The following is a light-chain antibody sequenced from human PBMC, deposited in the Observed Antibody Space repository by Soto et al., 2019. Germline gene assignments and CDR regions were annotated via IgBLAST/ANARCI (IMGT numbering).Light chain of an antibody. J-gene: IGKJ4*01. CDR1: QSVVTN. CDR2: SAS. Sequence: IVMTQSPVTLSESPGERVTLSCRASQSVVTNVAWYQQKRGQAPRLLMYSASTRAAGIPARFSGSGSGTEFTLTISSLQSEDFAVYYCQQYSHWPALTFGGGSKVEIK. CDR3: QQYSHWPALT. V-gene: IGKV3-15*01.